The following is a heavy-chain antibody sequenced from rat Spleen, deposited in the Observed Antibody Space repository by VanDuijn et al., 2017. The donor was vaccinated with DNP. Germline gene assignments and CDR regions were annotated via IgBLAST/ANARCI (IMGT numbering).Heavy chain of an antibody. CDR2: IIYDGSST. D-gene: IGHD1-2*01. J-gene: IGHJ1*01. CDR1: GFTFSNYY. Sequence: EVQLVESGGGLVQPGRSLKLSCAASGFTFSNYYMAWVRQSPTKGLEWVATIIYDGSSTYYRDSVKGRFTISRDNAKSTLYLQMDSLRSEDTATYYCARQRYYSSYIWDWYFDFWGPGTMVTVSS. V-gene: IGHV5-7*01. CDR3: ARQRYYSSYIWDWYFDF.